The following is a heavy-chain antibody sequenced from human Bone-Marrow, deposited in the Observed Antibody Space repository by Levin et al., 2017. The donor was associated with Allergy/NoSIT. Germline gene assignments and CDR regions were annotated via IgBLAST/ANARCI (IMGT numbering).Heavy chain of an antibody. Sequence: GGSLRLSCAASGFTFSDYYMSWIRQAPGKGLEWVSYISSSGSTIYYADSVKGRFTISRDNAKNSLYLQMNSLRAEDTAVYYCARGTLHQVVTATRGGAAFDIWGQGTMVTVSS. D-gene: IGHD2-21*02. J-gene: IGHJ3*02. CDR3: ARGTLHQVVTATRGGAAFDI. CDR2: ISSSGSTI. V-gene: IGHV3-11*01. CDR1: GFTFSDYY.